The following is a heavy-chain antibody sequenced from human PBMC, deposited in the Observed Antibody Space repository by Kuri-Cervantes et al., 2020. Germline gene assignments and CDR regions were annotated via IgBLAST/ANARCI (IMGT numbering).Heavy chain of an antibody. CDR3: ARVDIVVVVATNILSAFDM. D-gene: IGHD2-15*01. CDR1: GFTLSNYW. V-gene: IGHV3-7*01. CDR2: IKKDGSEK. J-gene: IGHJ3*02. Sequence: GGSLRLSCAASGFTLSNYWMTWVRQAPGKGLEWVANIKKDGSEKYYVDSVRGRFTISRDNAKNSLHLQMDSLRAEDTAVYYCARVDIVVVVATNILSAFDMWGQGTMVTDSS.